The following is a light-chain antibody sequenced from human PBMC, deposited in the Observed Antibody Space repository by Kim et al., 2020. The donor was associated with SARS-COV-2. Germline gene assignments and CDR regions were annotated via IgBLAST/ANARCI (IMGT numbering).Light chain of an antibody. J-gene: IGLJ2*01. CDR3: NSRDSSGNHVV. Sequence: SSELTQDPAVSVALGQTARITCQGDSLRSYYASWYQQKPGQAPVLVIYGKNNRPSGIPDRFSGSSSGNTASLTITGAQAEDEADYYCNSRDSSGNHVVFG. CDR2: GKN. CDR1: SLRSYY. V-gene: IGLV3-19*01.